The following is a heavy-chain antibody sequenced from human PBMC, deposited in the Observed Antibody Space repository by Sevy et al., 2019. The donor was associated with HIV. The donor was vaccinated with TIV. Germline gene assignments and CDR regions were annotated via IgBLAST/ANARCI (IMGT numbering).Heavy chain of an antibody. Sequence: GGYLRLSCTASGFTFGDYCMSWVRQAPGKGLEWVAFLKSDVYGGTVEHAASVRGRFVISRDDSKTIAYLQMNDLKTEDTGVYHCTRWKAAQSIFDYWGQGALVSVSS. J-gene: IGHJ4*02. V-gene: IGHV3-49*04. CDR2: LKSDVYGGTV. CDR3: TRWKAAQSIFDY. D-gene: IGHD6-13*01. CDR1: GFTFGDYC.